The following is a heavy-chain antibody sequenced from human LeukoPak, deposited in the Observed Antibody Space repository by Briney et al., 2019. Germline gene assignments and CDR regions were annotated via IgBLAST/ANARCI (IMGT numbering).Heavy chain of an antibody. CDR2: MSYDGSNK. J-gene: IGHJ4*02. V-gene: IGHV3-30-3*01. CDR3: ARGGVTAIALRDLWIDY. CDR1: GFTFSNYA. D-gene: IGHD2-21*02. Sequence: GGSLRLSCAASGFTFSNYAMHWVRQAPGKGLEWVALMSYDGSNKFYADSVKGRFTISRDNSKSTLYLQMNSLKAEDTAVYYCARGGVTAIALRDLWIDYWGQGTLVTVSS.